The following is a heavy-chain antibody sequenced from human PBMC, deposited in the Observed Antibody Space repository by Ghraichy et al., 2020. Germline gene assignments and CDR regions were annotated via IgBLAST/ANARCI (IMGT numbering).Heavy chain of an antibody. CDR3: ARRGRYANGDDY. V-gene: IGHV4-34*01. Sequence: SETLSLTCAVYDGSFSDCYWTWIRQSPGKGLEWLGEINYSGSTNYNPSLRSRITISKDTSKNQLSLNLNSVAAADTAVYYCARRGRYANGDDYWGQGTLVTVSS. D-gene: IGHD1-26*01. CDR2: INYSGST. CDR1: DGSFSDCY. J-gene: IGHJ4*02.